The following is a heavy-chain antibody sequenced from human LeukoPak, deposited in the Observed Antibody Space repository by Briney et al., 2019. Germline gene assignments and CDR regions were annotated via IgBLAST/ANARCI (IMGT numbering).Heavy chain of an antibody. V-gene: IGHV3-48*04. J-gene: IGHJ4*02. D-gene: IGHD2-15*01. CDR3: ASPKIPRYCSGGSCYIDY. Sequence: GGSLRLSCAASGFTFSSYSMNWVRQAPGKGLEWVSYISSSSSTIYYADSVKGRFTISRDNAKNSLYLQMNSLRAEDTAVYYCASPKIPRYCSGGSCYIDYWGQGTLVTVSS. CDR1: GFTFSSYS. CDR2: ISSSSSTI.